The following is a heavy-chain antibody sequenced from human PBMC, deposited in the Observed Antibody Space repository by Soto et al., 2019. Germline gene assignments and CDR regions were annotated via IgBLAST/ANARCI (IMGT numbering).Heavy chain of an antibody. J-gene: IGHJ4*02. CDR2: MSYSGRT. CDR3: ARGGGMATVEFYFDS. Sequence: QVQLQESGPGLVKPSEALSLTCTVSGVSVSSDHNYWTWIRQPPGRGLEWIGCMSYSGRTNYNPTLETRVTISVDRSKNQVSLRLTSVTASDTAVYYCARGGGMATVEFYFDSWGQGGLVTVSS. V-gene: IGHV4-61*01. CDR1: GVSVSSDHNY. D-gene: IGHD3-16*01.